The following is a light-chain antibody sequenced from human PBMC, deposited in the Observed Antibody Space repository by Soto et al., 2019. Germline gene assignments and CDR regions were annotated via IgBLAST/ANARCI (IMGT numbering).Light chain of an antibody. CDR2: GAS. J-gene: IGKJ3*01. CDR1: QSVSSN. V-gene: IGKV3-15*01. Sequence: EIVMTQSPATLSVSPGERATLSCRASQSVSSNLAWYQQKPGQAPRLLIYGASTRATGISARFSCSGSGTEFTLTISSLQSEDFAVYYCQQYNNWPTFGPGTKVDIK. CDR3: QQYNNWPT.